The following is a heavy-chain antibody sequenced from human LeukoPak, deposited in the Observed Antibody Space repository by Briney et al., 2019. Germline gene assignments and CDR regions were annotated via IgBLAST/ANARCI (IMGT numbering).Heavy chain of an antibody. CDR2: IYYSGST. J-gene: IGHJ4*02. D-gene: IGHD3-22*01. CDR3: ARVPVSSGYYPYYFDY. Sequence: SETPSLTCTVSGGSISSYYWSWIRQPPGKGLEWIGYIYYSGSTNYNPSLKSRVTISVDTSKNQFSLRLSSVTAADTAVYYCARVPVSSGYYPYYFDYWGQGALVTVSS. CDR1: GGSISSYY. V-gene: IGHV4-59*08.